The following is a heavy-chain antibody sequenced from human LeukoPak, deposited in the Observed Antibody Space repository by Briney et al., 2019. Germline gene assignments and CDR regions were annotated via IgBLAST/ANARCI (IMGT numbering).Heavy chain of an antibody. D-gene: IGHD2-2*01. CDR3: ARETHCSSTSCYAFDI. CDR2: IYYSGST. V-gene: IGHV4-59*01. CDR1: GGSISSYY. Sequence: SETLSLTCTVSGGSISSYYWSWIRQPPGKGLEWIGYIYYSGSTNNNPSLKSRVTISVDTSKNQFSLKLSSVTAADTAVYYCARETHCSSTSCYAFDIWGQGTMVTVSS. J-gene: IGHJ3*02.